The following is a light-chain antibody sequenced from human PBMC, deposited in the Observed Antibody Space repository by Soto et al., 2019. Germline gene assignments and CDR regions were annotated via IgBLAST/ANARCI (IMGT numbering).Light chain of an antibody. J-gene: IGKJ4*01. Sequence: EIVMKQSPATLSVSPGERATLSCRASQSVSSNLAWYQQKPGQAPRLLIYGASTRATGIPARFSGSGSGTEFTLTIGSLQSEDFAVYYCQQYNKFPSLTFGGGTKVEIK. CDR2: GAS. CDR1: QSVSSN. CDR3: QQYNKFPSLT. V-gene: IGKV3-15*01.